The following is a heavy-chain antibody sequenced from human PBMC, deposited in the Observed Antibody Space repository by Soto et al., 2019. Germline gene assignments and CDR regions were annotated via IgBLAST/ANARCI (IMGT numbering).Heavy chain of an antibody. Sequence: QVQLVQSGAEVKKPGSSVNVSCKASGGTFSSYTISWVRQAPGQGLEWMGRIIPILGIANYAQKFQGRVTIAADKSTSTAYMELSSLRSEDTAVYYCASPSSGWYDYWGQGTLVTVSS. V-gene: IGHV1-69*02. CDR2: IIPILGIA. D-gene: IGHD6-19*01. CDR1: GGTFSSYT. J-gene: IGHJ4*02. CDR3: ASPSSGWYDY.